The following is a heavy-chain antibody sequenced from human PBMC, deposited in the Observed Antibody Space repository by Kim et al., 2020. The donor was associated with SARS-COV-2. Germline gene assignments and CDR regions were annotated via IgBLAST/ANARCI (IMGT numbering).Heavy chain of an antibody. D-gene: IGHD4-17*01. V-gene: IGHV1-46*01. CDR3: ARDRDYETGRAPFFDY. J-gene: IGHJ4*02. Sequence: KVQGRVTMTRDTSTSTVYMELSSRRSEDTAVYYCARDRDYETGRAPFFDYWGQGTLVTVSS.